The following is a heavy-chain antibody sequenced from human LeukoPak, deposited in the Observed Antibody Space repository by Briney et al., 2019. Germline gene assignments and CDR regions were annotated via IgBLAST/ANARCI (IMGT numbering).Heavy chain of an antibody. V-gene: IGHV3-33*02. CDR2: LWSDGVIK. CDR1: GFPFRRYP. CDR3: VIDYLHGFDI. J-gene: IGHJ3*02. Sequence: GGPLRLSCAASGFPFRRYPMPGLPGAPGRGLEGVALLWSDGVIKYYSDSVKGRFIISRDNSTNTLFLQMNRLRAEDAAVYYCVIDYLHGFDIWGQGTMVTVSS.